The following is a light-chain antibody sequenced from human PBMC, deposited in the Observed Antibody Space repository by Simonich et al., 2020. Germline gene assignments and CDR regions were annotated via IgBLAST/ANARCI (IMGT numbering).Light chain of an antibody. CDR3: QQYNNWPL. Sequence: EIVMTQSPATLSVSPGEKATLSCRASPSVSSNLAWYQQKPGQAPRHLIYVTSTRATGIPAMFSGSGSGTEFTLTISSLQSEDFAVYYCQQYNNWPLFGPGTKVDIK. J-gene: IGKJ3*01. CDR1: PSVSSN. V-gene: IGKV3-15*01. CDR2: VTS.